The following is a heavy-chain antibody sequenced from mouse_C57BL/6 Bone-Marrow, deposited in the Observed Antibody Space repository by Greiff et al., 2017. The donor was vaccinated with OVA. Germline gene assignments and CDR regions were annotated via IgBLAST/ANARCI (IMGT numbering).Heavy chain of an antibody. CDR1: GFNIKDDY. Sequence: VQLQHSGAELVRPGASVKLSCTASGFNIKDDYMHWVKQRPEQGLEWIGWIDPENGDTEYASKFQGKATITADTSSNTAYLQLSSLTSEDTAVYYCTRGAGTSWYFDVWGTGTTVTVSS. CDR2: IDPENGDT. CDR3: TRGAGTSWYFDV. V-gene: IGHV14-4*01. J-gene: IGHJ1*03. D-gene: IGHD4-1*01.